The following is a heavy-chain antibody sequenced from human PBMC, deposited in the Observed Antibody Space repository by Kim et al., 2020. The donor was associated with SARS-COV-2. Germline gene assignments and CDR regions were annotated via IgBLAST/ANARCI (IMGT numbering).Heavy chain of an antibody. J-gene: IGHJ6*02. CDR3: ARDGWFGEQPPGMDV. D-gene: IGHD3-10*01. V-gene: IGHV3-53*01. Sequence: DSVKGRFTISRDNSKNTLYLQMNSLRAEDTAVYYCARDGWFGEQPPGMDVWGQGTTVTVSS.